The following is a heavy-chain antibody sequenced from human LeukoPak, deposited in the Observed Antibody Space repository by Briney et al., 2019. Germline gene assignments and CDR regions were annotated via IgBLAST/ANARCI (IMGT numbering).Heavy chain of an antibody. Sequence: GGSLRLSCAASGFTFSSYSMKWVRQAPGKGLEWVSSISSSSRYTYYADSVKGRFTISRDNAKNSLYLQMSSLSAEDTAVYYCARGCGGDCYPFRDYWGQGTLVTVSS. D-gene: IGHD2-21*02. CDR1: GFTFSSYS. J-gene: IGHJ4*02. CDR2: ISSSSRYT. V-gene: IGHV3-21*06. CDR3: ARGCGGDCYPFRDY.